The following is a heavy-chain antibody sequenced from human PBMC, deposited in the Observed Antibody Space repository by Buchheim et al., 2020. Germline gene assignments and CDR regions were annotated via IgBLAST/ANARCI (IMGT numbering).Heavy chain of an antibody. J-gene: IGHJ4*02. D-gene: IGHD2-15*01. CDR1: GFTFSSYG. Sequence: QVQLVESGGGVVQPGRSLRLSCAASGFTFSSYGMHWVRQAPGKGLEWVAVISYDGSNKYYADSVKGRFTIPRDNSKNKLYLQMNSLRAEDTAVYYCAKDEGYCSGGSCYYLGYWGQGTL. CDR3: AKDEGYCSGGSCYYLGY. CDR2: ISYDGSNK. V-gene: IGHV3-30*18.